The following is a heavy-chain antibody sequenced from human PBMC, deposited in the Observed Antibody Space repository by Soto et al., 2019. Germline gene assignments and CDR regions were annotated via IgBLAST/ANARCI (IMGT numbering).Heavy chain of an antibody. D-gene: IGHD3-9*01. CDR1: GFTFSSYN. Sequence: EVQLVESGGGLVKPGGSLRLSCAASGFTFSSYNMNWVRQAPGKGLEWVSSISSSSTYIYYADSVKGRFTISRDNAKNSLYLQMNSLRAEDTAVYYCARETTYDILTASYRNWFDPWGQGTLVTVSS. CDR3: ARETTYDILTASYRNWFDP. CDR2: ISSSSTYI. V-gene: IGHV3-21*01. J-gene: IGHJ5*02.